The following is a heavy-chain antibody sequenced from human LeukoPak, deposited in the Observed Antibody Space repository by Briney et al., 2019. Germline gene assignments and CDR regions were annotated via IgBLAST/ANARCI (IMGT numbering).Heavy chain of an antibody. V-gene: IGHV4-59*08. CDR1: GGSISSYY. Sequence: PPETLSLTCTVSGGSISSYYWSWIRQPPGKGLEWIGYIYYSGSTNYNPSLKSRVTISVDTSKNQFSLKLSSVTAADTAVYYCARGAPYYDILTGYYKDDAFDIWGQGTMVTVSS. CDR2: IYYSGST. D-gene: IGHD3-9*01. CDR3: ARGAPYYDILTGYYKDDAFDI. J-gene: IGHJ3*02.